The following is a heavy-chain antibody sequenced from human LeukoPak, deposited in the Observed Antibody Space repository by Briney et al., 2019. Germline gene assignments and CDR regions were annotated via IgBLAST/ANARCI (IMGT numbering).Heavy chain of an antibody. CDR3: ARDATNYDILTGYSPDAFDI. CDR1: GDSVSSNSAA. D-gene: IGHD3-9*01. CDR2: TYYRSKWYN. Sequence: KASQTLSLTCAISGDSVSSNSAAWNWIRQSPSRGLEWLGRTYYRSKWYNDYAVSVKSRITINPDTSKNQFSLQLNSVTPEDTAVYYRARDATNYDILTGYSPDAFDIWGQGTMVTVSS. V-gene: IGHV6-1*01. J-gene: IGHJ3*02.